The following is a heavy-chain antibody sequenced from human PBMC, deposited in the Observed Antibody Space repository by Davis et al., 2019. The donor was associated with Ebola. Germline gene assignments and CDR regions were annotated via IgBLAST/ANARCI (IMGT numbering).Heavy chain of an antibody. Sequence: PSETLSLTCAVSAVSITSHYWSWIRQSPGKGLEWIGYVYHSGSTNYNPSVKSRVTMSVDTANNEFSLELRSVTAADTAIYYCSAYVRAGGYNFYMDVWGKGTTVTVSS. J-gene: IGHJ6*03. D-gene: IGHD1-26*01. CDR3: SAYVRAGGYNFYMDV. V-gene: IGHV4-59*11. CDR2: VYHSGST. CDR1: AVSITSHY.